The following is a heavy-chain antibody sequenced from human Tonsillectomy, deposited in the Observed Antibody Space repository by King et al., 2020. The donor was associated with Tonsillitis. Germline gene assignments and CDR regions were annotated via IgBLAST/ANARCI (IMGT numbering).Heavy chain of an antibody. CDR1: GFTVSSNY. CDR3: ARDYSDSSGRRGAFDI. V-gene: IGHV3-53*04. Sequence: VQLVESGGGLVQPGGSLRLSCAASGFTVSSNYMSWVRQAPGEGLEWVSVIYSAGDTYYADSVKGRFTISRHNSKNTLYLQMNSLRAEDTAGYYCARDYSDSSGRRGAFDIWGQGIMVTVSS. J-gene: IGHJ3*02. D-gene: IGHD3-22*01. CDR2: IYSAGDT.